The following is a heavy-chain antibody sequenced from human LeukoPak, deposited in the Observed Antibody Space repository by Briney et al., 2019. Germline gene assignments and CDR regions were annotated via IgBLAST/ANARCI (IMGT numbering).Heavy chain of an antibody. V-gene: IGHV1-18*01. Sequence: ASVKVSCKASGYTFTSYGIRWVRQAPGQGLEWMGWISAYNGNTNYAQKLQGRVTMTTDTSTSTAYMELRSLRSDDTAVYYCARVRPSEDDYGDYGAFDIWGRGTMVTVSS. CDR1: GYTFTSYG. CDR2: ISAYNGNT. CDR3: ARVRPSEDDYGDYGAFDI. D-gene: IGHD4-17*01. J-gene: IGHJ3*02.